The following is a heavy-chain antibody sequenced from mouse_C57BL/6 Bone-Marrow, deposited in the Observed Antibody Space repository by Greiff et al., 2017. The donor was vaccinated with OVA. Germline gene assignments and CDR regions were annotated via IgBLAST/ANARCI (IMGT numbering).Heavy chain of an antibody. Sequence: VQLQQPGAELVKPGASVKLSCKASGYTFTSYWMQWVKQRPGQGLEWIGEIDPSDSYTNYNQKFKGKATLTVDTSSSTAYMQLSSLTSEDSAVYYCARGHYYGTLDYWGQGTTLTVSS. CDR1: GYTFTSYW. J-gene: IGHJ2*01. D-gene: IGHD1-1*01. CDR3: ARGHYYGTLDY. CDR2: IDPSDSYT. V-gene: IGHV1-50*01.